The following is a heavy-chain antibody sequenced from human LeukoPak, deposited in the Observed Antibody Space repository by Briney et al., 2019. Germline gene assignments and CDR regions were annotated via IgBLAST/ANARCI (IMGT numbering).Heavy chain of an antibody. J-gene: IGHJ5*02. CDR3: AKDLSRAVAADWFDP. Sequence: PGGSLRLSCADSGFTFSNYNMSWVRQAPGKGLEWVSSISDSGGSTYYADSVKGRFTISRDNSKNTLYLQMTNLRAADTAVYYCAKDLSRAVAADWFDPWDQGSLVTVSS. CDR2: ISDSGGST. V-gene: IGHV3-23*01. D-gene: IGHD6-19*01. CDR1: GFTFSNYN.